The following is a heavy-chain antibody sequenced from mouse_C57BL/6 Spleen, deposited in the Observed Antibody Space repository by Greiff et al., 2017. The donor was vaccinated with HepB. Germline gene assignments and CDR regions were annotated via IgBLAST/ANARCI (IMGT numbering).Heavy chain of an antibody. CDR3: ARNSHFDY. J-gene: IGHJ2*01. Sequence: QVQLQQPGAELVMPGASVKLSCKASGYTFTSYWLHWVKQRPGQGLEWIGEIDPSDSYTNYNQKFKGKSTLTVDKSPSTAYMQLSSLTSEDSAVYYCARNSHFDYWGQGTTLTVSS. CDR2: IDPSDSYT. V-gene: IGHV1-69*01. CDR1: GYTFTSYW.